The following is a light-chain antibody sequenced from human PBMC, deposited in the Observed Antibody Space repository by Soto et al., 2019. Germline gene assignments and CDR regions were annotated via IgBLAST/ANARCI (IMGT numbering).Light chain of an antibody. J-gene: IGKJ1*01. V-gene: IGKV3-15*01. CDR1: QTISGN. CDR3: QQYNSWPRT. CDR2: GTS. Sequence: EVVLTQLPATLSVSPGEGVTLSCRTSQTISGNLAWSQQRPGQAPRLLIYGTSTRAAGVPARFRGSGSGTDFTLTITSLHSEDFAVYYCQQYNSWPRTFGQGTKVDIK.